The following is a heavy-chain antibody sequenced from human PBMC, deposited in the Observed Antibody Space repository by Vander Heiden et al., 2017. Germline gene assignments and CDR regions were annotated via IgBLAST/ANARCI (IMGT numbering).Heavy chain of an antibody. CDR3: ARLYRYYYDSSGYYYFDY. V-gene: IGHV5-51*01. CDR1: GYSFTSYW. Sequence: EVQLVQSGAEVKKPGESLKISCTGSGYSFTSYWIGWVRQMPGKGLEWMGIIYPGDSDTGYSPSFQGQVTISADKSISTAYLQWSSLKASDTAMYYCARLYRYYYDSSGYYYFDYWGQGTLVTVSS. CDR2: IYPGDSDT. J-gene: IGHJ4*02. D-gene: IGHD3-22*01.